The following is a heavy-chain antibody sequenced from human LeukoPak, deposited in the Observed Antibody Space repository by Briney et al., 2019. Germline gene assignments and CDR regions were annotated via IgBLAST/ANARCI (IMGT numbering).Heavy chain of an antibody. V-gene: IGHV1-46*01. D-gene: IGHD2-15*01. CDR3: ARAGGSDIVVVVAATAGLAFDI. CDR2: INPSGGST. CDR1: GYTFTSYY. J-gene: IGHJ3*02. Sequence: ASVKDSCKASGYTFTSYYMHWVRQAPGQGLEWMGIINPSGGSTSYAQKFQGRVTMTRDTSTSTVYMELSSLRSEDTAVYYCARAGGSDIVVVVAATAGLAFDIWGQGTMVTVSS.